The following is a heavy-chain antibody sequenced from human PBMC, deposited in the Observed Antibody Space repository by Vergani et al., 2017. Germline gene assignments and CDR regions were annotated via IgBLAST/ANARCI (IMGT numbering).Heavy chain of an antibody. CDR2: MNPNSGNT. J-gene: IGHJ5*02. D-gene: IGHD2-2*01. CDR1: GYTFTSYD. Sequence: QVQLVQSGAEVKKPGASVKVSCKASGYTFTSYDINWVRQATGQGLEWMGWMNPNSGNTGEAQKFQGRVTMARNTSISTAYMELSSLRSEDTAVYYCAREIVVVPAAILANNWFDPWGQGTLVTVSS. V-gene: IGHV1-8*01. CDR3: AREIVVVPAAILANNWFDP.